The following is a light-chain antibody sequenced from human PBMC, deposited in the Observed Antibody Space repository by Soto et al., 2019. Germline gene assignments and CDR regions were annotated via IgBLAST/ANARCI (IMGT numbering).Light chain of an antibody. J-gene: IGKJ3*01. Sequence: DIQMTQSPSSLSAPVGDRVTITCQASQGINNYLNWYQQKSGKPPKLLIYDASNLEAGVPSRFSGSGSGTDFILSITSLQPEDVATYYCQQYESLPPRFGPGTTVEIK. CDR1: QGINNY. V-gene: IGKV1-33*01. CDR3: QQYESLPPR. CDR2: DAS.